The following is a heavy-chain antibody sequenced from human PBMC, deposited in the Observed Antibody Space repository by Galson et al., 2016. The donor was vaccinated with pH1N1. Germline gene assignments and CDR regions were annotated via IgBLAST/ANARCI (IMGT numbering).Heavy chain of an antibody. CDR1: GFTFSSYG. V-gene: IGHV3-33*01. J-gene: IGHJ6*02. CDR2: IWYDGSNK. D-gene: IGHD3-10*01. CDR3: ARAEYYGSVSYIVRYFGMDV. Sequence: SLRLSCAASGFTFSSYGMHWVRQAPGKGLEWVAVIWYDGSNKYYADSVKGRFTISRDNSKNTLYLQMNSLRAEDTAVYYCARAEYYGSVSYIVRYFGMDVGGQGTTVTVSS.